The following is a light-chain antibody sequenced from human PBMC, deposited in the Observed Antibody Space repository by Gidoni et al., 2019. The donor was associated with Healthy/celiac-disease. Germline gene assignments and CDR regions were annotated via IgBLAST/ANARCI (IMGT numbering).Light chain of an antibody. CDR2: KAS. CDR1: QSISSW. Sequence: DIQMTQSPSTLSASVGDRVTITCLASQSISSWLAWYQQKPGKAPKLLIYKASSLESGVPSRFSGSGSGSEFTLTISSLQPDDFATYYCQQYNSYSLTFXXXTKVEIK. CDR3: QQYNSYSLT. V-gene: IGKV1-5*03. J-gene: IGKJ1*01.